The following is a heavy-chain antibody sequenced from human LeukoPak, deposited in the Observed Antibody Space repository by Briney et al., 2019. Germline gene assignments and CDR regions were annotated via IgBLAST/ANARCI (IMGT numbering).Heavy chain of an antibody. D-gene: IGHD3-10*01. V-gene: IGHV3-15*01. CDR2: SISRSGGVTT. Sequence: GGSLRLSCAASGDTFRNAWMTWVRQAPGRGLEWVGRSISRSGGVTTEYAAPVKGRFTISRDDSRNTVYPQMNSLKIEDTAVYYCSAYYNGRGDYWGQGTLVTVSS. CDR3: SAYYNGRGDY. CDR1: GDTFRNAW. J-gene: IGHJ4*02.